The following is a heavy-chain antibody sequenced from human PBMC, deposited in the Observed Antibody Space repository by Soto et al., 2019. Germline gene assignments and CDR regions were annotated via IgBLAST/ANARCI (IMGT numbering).Heavy chain of an antibody. CDR1: GGTFSSYA. D-gene: IGHD3-10*01. V-gene: IGHV1-69*01. CDR2: IIPIFGTA. CDR3: ARAGSTMVRGPSYYYYGMDV. J-gene: IGHJ6*02. Sequence: QVQLVQSGAEVKKPGSSVKVSCKASGGTFSSYAISWVRQAPGQGLEWMGGIIPIFGTANYAQKFQGRVTITADESTSTAYMELSSLRSEDTAVYYCARAGSTMVRGPSYYYYGMDVWGQGTTVTVSS.